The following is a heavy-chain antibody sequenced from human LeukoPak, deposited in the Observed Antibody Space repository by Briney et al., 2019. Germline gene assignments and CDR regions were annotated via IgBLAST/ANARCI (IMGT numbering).Heavy chain of an antibody. Sequence: PGGSLRLSCAASGFTFSSYAMSWVRQAPGQGLEWGSGISGSGGSTYYADSVKGRFTISRDNSKNTLYLQMNSLRAEDTAVYYCAKDGRYSGSYGGMGSFDYWGQGTLVTVSS. J-gene: IGHJ4*02. CDR3: AKDGRYSGSYGGMGSFDY. D-gene: IGHD1-26*01. CDR2: ISGSGGST. CDR1: GFTFSSYA. V-gene: IGHV3-23*01.